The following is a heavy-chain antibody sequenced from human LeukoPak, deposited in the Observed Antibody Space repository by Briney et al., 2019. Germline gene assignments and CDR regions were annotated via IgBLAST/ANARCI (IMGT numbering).Heavy chain of an antibody. Sequence: GGSLRLSCAASGFTFSNAWMSWVRQAPGKGLEWVGRIKSKTDGGTTDYAAPVKGRFTISRDDSKNTLYLQMNSLKTEDTAVYYCTTEEGYYPEYYFDYWGQGTLVTVSS. CDR1: GFTFSNAW. CDR3: TTEEGYYPEYYFDY. CDR2: IKSKTDGGTT. J-gene: IGHJ4*02. D-gene: IGHD3-22*01. V-gene: IGHV3-15*01.